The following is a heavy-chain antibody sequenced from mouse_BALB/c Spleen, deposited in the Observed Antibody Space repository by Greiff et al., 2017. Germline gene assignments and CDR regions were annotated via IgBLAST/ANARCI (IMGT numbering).Heavy chain of an antibody. Sequence: VQLQQSGAELAKPGASVKMSCKASGYTFTSYWMHWVKQRPGQGLEWIGYINPSTGYTEYNQKFKDKATLTADKSSSTAYMQLSSLTSEDSAVYYCARGDYRYDPFAYWGQGTLVTVSA. V-gene: IGHV1-7*01. CDR3: ARGDYRYDPFAY. CDR1: GYTFTSYW. D-gene: IGHD2-14*01. J-gene: IGHJ3*01. CDR2: INPSTGYT.